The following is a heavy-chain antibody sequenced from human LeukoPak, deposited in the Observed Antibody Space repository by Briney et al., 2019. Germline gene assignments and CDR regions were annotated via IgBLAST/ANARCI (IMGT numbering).Heavy chain of an antibody. Sequence: QPGGSLRLSCAASGFTFSGYGMHWVRQAPGKGLEWVAVKWYDGSNKYYADSVKGRFTISRDNSKNTLYLQMNSLRAEDTAVYYCARDPALITMVRGVRVDYWGQGTLVTVSS. CDR1: GFTFSGYG. CDR2: KWYDGSNK. CDR3: ARDPALITMVRGVRVDY. J-gene: IGHJ4*02. V-gene: IGHV3-33*01. D-gene: IGHD3-10*01.